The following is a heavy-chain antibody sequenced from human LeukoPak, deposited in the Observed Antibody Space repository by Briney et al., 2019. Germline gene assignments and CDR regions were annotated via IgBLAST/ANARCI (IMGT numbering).Heavy chain of an antibody. D-gene: IGHD2-2*01. CDR2: ISGSGGST. V-gene: IGHV3-23*01. J-gene: IGHJ4*02. CDR3: AKDFIVVVPAATFDY. Sequence: GGSLRLSCAASGFTFSSYAMSWVRQAPGKGLEWVSAISGSGGSTYYADFVKGRFTISRDNSKNTLYLQMNSLRAEDTAVYYCAKDFIVVVPAATFDYWGQGTLVTVSS. CDR1: GFTFSSYA.